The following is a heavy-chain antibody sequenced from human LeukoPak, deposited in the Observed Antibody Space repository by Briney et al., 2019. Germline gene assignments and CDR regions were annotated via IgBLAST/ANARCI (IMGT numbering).Heavy chain of an antibody. Sequence: GGSLRLSCVGSRFTISKYWMHWVRQAPGTGLVWVSRIHPDGSITTYADSVKGRFTISRDNAENTLYLQMNSLRAEDTGVYYCAPQQAYSPYNWFDPWGQGTLVTVSP. CDR2: IHPDGSIT. CDR1: RFTISKYW. D-gene: IGHD5-12*01. CDR3: APQQAYSPYNWFDP. V-gene: IGHV3-74*03. J-gene: IGHJ5*02.